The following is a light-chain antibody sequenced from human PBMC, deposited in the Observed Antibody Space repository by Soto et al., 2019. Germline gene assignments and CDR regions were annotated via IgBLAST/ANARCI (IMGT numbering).Light chain of an antibody. Sequence: EIVMTQSPATLSVSPGERATLSCRASQSVSSNLAWYQQKPGHAPRLLIYGASTRATGIPARFSGSGSGTEFTLTISSLQSEDFEVYSCQQYNNWPRTFGQGNKVEIK. CDR3: QQYNNWPRT. J-gene: IGKJ1*01. V-gene: IGKV3-15*01. CDR2: GAS. CDR1: QSVSSN.